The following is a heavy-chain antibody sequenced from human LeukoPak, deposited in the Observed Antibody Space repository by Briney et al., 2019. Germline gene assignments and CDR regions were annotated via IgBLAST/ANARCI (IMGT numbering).Heavy chain of an antibody. CDR1: GGSISSYY. CDR3: ARGVLLPTHYFDY. Sequence: SETLSLTCTVSGGSISSYYWRWIRQPPGKGLEWIGYIYYSGSTNYNPSLKSRVTISGDTSKNQFSLKLSSVTAADTAVYYCARGVLLPTHYFDYWGQGTLVTVSS. V-gene: IGHV4-59*01. CDR2: IYYSGST. D-gene: IGHD3-10*01. J-gene: IGHJ4*02.